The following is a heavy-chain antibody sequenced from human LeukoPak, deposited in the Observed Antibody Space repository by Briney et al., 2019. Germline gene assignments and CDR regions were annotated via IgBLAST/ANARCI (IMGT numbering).Heavy chain of an antibody. Sequence: GGSLRLPCAASGFTFSSYAMSWVRQAPGKGLEWVSAISGSGGSTYYADSVKGRFTISRDNSKNTLYLQMNSLRAEDTDVYYCAKVWGSSSLYYYYMDVWGKGTTVTVSS. J-gene: IGHJ6*03. CDR2: ISGSGGST. D-gene: IGHD6-6*01. CDR3: AKVWGSSSLYYYYMDV. CDR1: GFTFSSYA. V-gene: IGHV3-23*01.